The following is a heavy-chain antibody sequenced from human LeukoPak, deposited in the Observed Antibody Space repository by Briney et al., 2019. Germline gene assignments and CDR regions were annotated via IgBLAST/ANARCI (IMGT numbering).Heavy chain of an antibody. V-gene: IGHV3-53*05. J-gene: IGHJ4*02. CDR2: IYSGGST. D-gene: IGHD3-22*01. Sequence: GGSLRLSCAASGFTVSSNYMSWVRQAPGKGLEWVSVIYSGGSTYYADSVKGRFTISRDNSKNTLYLQMNSLRAEDTAVYYCAKDIGPLYDSSGYTDYWGQGTLVTVSS. CDR3: AKDIGPLYDSSGYTDY. CDR1: GFTVSSNY.